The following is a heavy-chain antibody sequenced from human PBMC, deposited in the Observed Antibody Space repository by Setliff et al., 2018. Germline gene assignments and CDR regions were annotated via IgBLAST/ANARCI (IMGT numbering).Heavy chain of an antibody. CDR3: VRSGKFGMRFWFDQ. CDR2: INPRTGVT. D-gene: IGHD1-26*01. CDR1: GYTFTGHY. Sequence: ASVKVSCKASGYTFTGHYIHWVRQAPGQGLEWMGWINPRTGVTNYAQKFQGRVTMTRDTSINTAYMELGSLTSDDTAFYYCVRSGKFGMRFWFDQWGQGTLVTVSS. J-gene: IGHJ5*02. V-gene: IGHV1-2*02.